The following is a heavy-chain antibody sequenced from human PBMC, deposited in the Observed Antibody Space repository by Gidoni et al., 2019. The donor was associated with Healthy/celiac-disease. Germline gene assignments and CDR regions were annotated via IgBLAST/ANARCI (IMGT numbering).Heavy chain of an antibody. V-gene: IGHV3-21*01. CDR1: GFTFSSYS. J-gene: IGHJ6*02. D-gene: IGHD3-10*01. CDR2: ISSSSSYI. Sequence: EVQLVESGGGLVKPGGSLRLSCAASGFTFSSYSMNWVRQAPGKGLEWVSSISSSSSYIYYADSVKGRFTISRDNAKNSLYLQMNSLRAEDTAVYYCARPRPLVRGHGMDVWGQGTTVTVSS. CDR3: ARPRPLVRGHGMDV.